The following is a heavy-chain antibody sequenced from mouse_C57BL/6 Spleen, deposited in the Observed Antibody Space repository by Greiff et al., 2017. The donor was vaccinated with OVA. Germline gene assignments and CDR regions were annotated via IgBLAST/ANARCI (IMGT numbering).Heavy chain of an antibody. CDR2: IYPGDGDT. CDR1: GYAFSSSW. D-gene: IGHD1-1*01. CDR3: ANNYYGRSLDY. V-gene: IGHV1-82*01. Sequence: QVQLKQSGPELVKPGASVKISCKASGYAFSSSWMNWVKQRPGKGLEWIGRIYPGDGDTNYNGKFKGKATLTADKSSSTAYMQLSSLTSEDSAVYFCANNYYGRSLDYWGQGPTLTVSS. J-gene: IGHJ2*01.